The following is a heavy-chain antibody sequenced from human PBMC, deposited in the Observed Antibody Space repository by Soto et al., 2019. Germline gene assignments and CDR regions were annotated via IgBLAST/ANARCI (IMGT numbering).Heavy chain of an antibody. CDR3: AKNVWGITIFGGMDV. CDR2: ISGGGGTT. Sequence: PGGSLRLSCAASGFTFSSYAMSWVRQAPGKGLEWVSAISGGGGTTYYADSVKGRFTISRDNSKKTLYLQMNSLRAEDTAVYYCAKNVWGITIFGGMDVWGQGTTVTVS. CDR1: GFTFSSYA. V-gene: IGHV3-23*01. J-gene: IGHJ6*02. D-gene: IGHD3-9*01.